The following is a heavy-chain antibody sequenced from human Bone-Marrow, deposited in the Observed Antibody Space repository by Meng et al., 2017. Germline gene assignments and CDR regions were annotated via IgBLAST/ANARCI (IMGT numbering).Heavy chain of an antibody. CDR3: ARLDYGDYFDY. Sequence: SVKVSCKASGGTFSSYTISWVRQAPGQGLEWMGRIIPILGIANYAQKFQGRVTITADKSTNTAYMELSSLRSEDTAVYYCARLDYGDYFDYWGQGTLVTVSS. V-gene: IGHV1-69*02. CDR2: IIPILGIA. CDR1: GGTFSSYT. D-gene: IGHD4-17*01. J-gene: IGHJ4*02.